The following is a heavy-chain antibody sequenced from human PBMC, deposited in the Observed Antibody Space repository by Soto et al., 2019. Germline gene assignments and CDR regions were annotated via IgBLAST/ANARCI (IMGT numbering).Heavy chain of an antibody. V-gene: IGHV3-23*01. J-gene: IGHJ4*02. CDR2: ISGSGGST. CDR1: GFTFSSYA. Sequence: EVQLLESGGGLVQPGGSLRLSCAASGFTFSSYAMSWVRQAPGKGLEWVSAISGSGGSTYYADSVKGRFTISRDNSKNTLYLQMNSLRAEDTAVYYCARGRYDSSHYSYDYWGQGTLVTVSS. D-gene: IGHD3-22*01. CDR3: ARGRYDSSHYSYDY.